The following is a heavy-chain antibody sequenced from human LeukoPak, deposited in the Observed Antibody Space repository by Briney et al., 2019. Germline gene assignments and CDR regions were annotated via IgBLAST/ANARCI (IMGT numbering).Heavy chain of an antibody. J-gene: IGHJ2*01. CDR1: SGFLSGYY. CDR3: ARGVDL. V-gene: IGHV4-34*01. CDR2: ITHSGSP. Sequence: SETLSLTCGVSSGFLSGYYWRWIRQPPGGGLEWLGEITHSGSPNYNPSLKSRVTISGDTSKKQLSLSLKSVTAADTGVYYCARGVDLWGRGTPVTVSS.